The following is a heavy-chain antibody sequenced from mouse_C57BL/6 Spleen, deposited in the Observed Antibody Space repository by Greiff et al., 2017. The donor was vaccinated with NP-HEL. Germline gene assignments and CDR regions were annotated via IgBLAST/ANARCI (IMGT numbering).Heavy chain of an antibody. CDR3: ARIKKIVATYFDY. CDR1: GYTFTSYW. V-gene: IGHV1S81*02. D-gene: IGHD1-1*01. CDR2: TNPTNGRT. J-gene: IGHJ2*01. Sequence: VQLQQSGAELVKAGASVKMSCKASGYTFTSYWMHWVKPRLGQGLEWFAETNPTNGRTYYNEKFKSKATLTVDKSSSTAYMLLSGTTFEDSAVYYCARIKKIVATYFDYWGQGTTLTVSS.